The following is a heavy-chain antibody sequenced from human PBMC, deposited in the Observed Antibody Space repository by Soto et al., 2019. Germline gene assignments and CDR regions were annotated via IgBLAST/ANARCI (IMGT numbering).Heavy chain of an antibody. Sequence: PVGSLRLSCAASGFTFSSYGMHWVRQAPGKGLEWVAVIWYDGSNKYYADSVKGRFTISRDNSKNTLYLQMNSLRAEDTAVYYCARGGYCSSTSCFFSDAFDIWGQGTMVTVSS. D-gene: IGHD2-2*01. CDR2: IWYDGSNK. V-gene: IGHV3-33*01. CDR1: GFTFSSYG. CDR3: ARGGYCSSTSCFFSDAFDI. J-gene: IGHJ3*02.